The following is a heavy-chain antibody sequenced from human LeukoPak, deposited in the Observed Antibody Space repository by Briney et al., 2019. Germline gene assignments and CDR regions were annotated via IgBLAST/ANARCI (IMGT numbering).Heavy chain of an antibody. Sequence: SETLSLTCTVSGGSISSGSYYWSWIRQPAWKGLEWIGRIYTSGSTNYNPSLKSRVTISVDTSKNQFSLKLSSVTAADTAVYYCARGRVTINYWGQGTLVTVSS. CDR1: GGSISSGSYY. CDR3: ARGRVTINY. V-gene: IGHV4-61*02. CDR2: IYTSGST. J-gene: IGHJ4*02.